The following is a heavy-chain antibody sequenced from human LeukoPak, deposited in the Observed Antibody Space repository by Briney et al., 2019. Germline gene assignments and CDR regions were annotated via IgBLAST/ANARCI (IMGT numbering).Heavy chain of an antibody. J-gene: IGHJ6*03. Sequence: ASVKVSCKASGYTFTSYDINWVRQATGQGLEWMGWMNPNSGNTGYAKKFQDRVTISRNTSISTAYMELSSLRSEDTAVYYCARGDREKRFLEWFSFYYYMDVWGKRTTVTVSS. V-gene: IGHV1-8*03. CDR3: ARGDREKRFLEWFSFYYYMDV. D-gene: IGHD3-3*01. CDR2: MNPNSGNT. CDR1: GYTFTSYD.